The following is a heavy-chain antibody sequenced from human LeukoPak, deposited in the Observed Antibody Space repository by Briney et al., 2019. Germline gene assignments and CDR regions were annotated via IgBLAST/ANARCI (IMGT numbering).Heavy chain of an antibody. J-gene: IGHJ3*02. D-gene: IGHD3-22*01. V-gene: IGHV4-34*01. CDR3: ARGPPYYYDSSGSYRAAFDI. Sequence: PSETLSLTCAVFGGSFSGYCWSWIRQPPGRGLEWIGEINHTGSTKDNPSLKSRVTMSVDTSKNHFSLKLSFVTAADTAVYYCARGPPYYYDSSGSYRAAFDIWGQGTMVTVSS. CDR1: GGSFSGYC. CDR2: INHTGST.